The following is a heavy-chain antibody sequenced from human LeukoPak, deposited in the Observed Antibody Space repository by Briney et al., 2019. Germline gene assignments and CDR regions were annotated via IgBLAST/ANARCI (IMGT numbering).Heavy chain of an antibody. V-gene: IGHV4-61*02. D-gene: IGHD2-2*01. CDR2: IYTSGST. J-gene: IGHJ3*02. Sequence: NPSQTLSLTCTVSGGSISSGSYYWSWIRQPAGKGLEWIGRIYTSGSTNYNPSLKSRVTISVDTSKNQFSLKLSSATAADTAVYYCARQGRLSVVVSAASSVYYAFDIWGQGTMVTVSS. CDR1: GGSISSGSYY. CDR3: ARQGRLSVVVSAASSVYYAFDI.